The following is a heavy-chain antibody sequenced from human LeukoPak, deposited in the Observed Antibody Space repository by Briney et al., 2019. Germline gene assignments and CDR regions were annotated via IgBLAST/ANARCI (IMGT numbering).Heavy chain of an antibody. CDR3: ARFAVTTFDFDY. CDR2: TYYRSKWYY. J-gene: IGHJ4*02. V-gene: IGHV6-1*01. Sequence: SQTLSLTCAISGDTVSTNSAAWNWIRQSPSSGLEWLGRTYYRSKWYYDYAVSLKSRMTIYSDTSKNQFSLKLSSVTAADTAVYYCARFAVTTFDFDYWGQGTLVTVSS. CDR1: GDTVSTNSAA. D-gene: IGHD4-17*01.